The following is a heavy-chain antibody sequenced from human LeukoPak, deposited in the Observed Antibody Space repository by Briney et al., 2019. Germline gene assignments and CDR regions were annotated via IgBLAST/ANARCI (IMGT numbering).Heavy chain of an antibody. CDR1: GFTFSAYW. Sequence: GGSLRLSCAASGFTFSAYWMHWVRQSPGKGLVWVSRINSDGSSTSYADSVKGRFTISRDIPRNTLYLQMNSLRAEDTAVYYCARVATTGSKWSLDYWGHGTLVTVSS. D-gene: IGHD2-15*01. J-gene: IGHJ4*01. CDR2: INSDGSST. V-gene: IGHV3-74*01. CDR3: ARVATTGSKWSLDY.